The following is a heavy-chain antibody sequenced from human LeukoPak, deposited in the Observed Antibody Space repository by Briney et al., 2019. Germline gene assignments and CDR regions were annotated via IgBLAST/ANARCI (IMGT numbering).Heavy chain of an antibody. V-gene: IGHV3-30-3*01. CDR2: ISYGGNNK. J-gene: IGHJ4*02. CDR3: ARGGAVGYCSGVSCYPIDY. Sequence: PGGSLRLPCAASGFTFDRYWMSWVRQAPGKGLEWVAIISYGGNNKYYADSVKGRFTISRDNSKNTLYLQMNSLRAEDTAVYYCARGGAVGYCSGVSCYPIDYWGQGTLVTVSS. D-gene: IGHD2-15*01. CDR1: GFTFDRYW.